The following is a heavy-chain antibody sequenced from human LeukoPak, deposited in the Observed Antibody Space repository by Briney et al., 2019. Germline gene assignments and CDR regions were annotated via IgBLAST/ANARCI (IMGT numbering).Heavy chain of an antibody. Sequence: PGGSLRLSCAASGFTFSSYAMHWVRQAPGKGLEWVSSISSSSSYIYYADSVKGRFTISRDNAKNSLYLQMNSLRAEDTAVYYCASHPGVRRGDIWGQGTMVTVSS. CDR1: GFTFSSYA. J-gene: IGHJ3*02. D-gene: IGHD4-23*01. V-gene: IGHV3-21*01. CDR3: ASHPGVRRGDI. CDR2: ISSSSSYI.